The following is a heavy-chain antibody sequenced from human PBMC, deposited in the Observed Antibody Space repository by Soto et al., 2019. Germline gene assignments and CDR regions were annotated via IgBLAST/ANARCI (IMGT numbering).Heavy chain of an antibody. CDR3: TRVQAYYYYGIDV. CDR2: VSGGGSIT. J-gene: IGHJ6*02. D-gene: IGHD1-1*01. CDR1: GFTFSSYG. V-gene: IGHV3-23*01. Sequence: GGSLRLSCTAAGFTFSSYGMSWVRQAPGKGLEWVSDVSGGGSITYYADSVKGRFTISRDNSKNTLYLQMNSLRAEDTAVYYCTRVQAYYYYGIDVWGQGTTVTVSS.